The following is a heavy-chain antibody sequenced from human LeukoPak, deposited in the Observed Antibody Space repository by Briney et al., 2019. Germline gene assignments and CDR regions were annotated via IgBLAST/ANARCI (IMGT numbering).Heavy chain of an antibody. Sequence: GGSLRLSCAASGFSLSGYWMHWVRQAPGKGLEWVSYMSSSSTTVYYADSVKGRFTISRDNAKNSLYLQMNSLRDEDTAVYYCARDPFDYWGQGTLVTVSS. CDR1: GFSLSGYW. V-gene: IGHV3-48*02. CDR2: MSSSSTTV. J-gene: IGHJ4*02. CDR3: ARDPFDY.